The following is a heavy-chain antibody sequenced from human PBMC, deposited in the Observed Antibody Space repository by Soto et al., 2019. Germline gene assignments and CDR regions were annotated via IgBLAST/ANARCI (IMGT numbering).Heavy chain of an antibody. J-gene: IGHJ6*02. Sequence: SVKVSCKASGGTFSSYAISWVGQAPGQGLEWMGGIIPIFGTENYAKKLQGRVTITADESTSTAYMEMSSLRSEETAVYYCARDKGGVVVTAAINGMEVWGQGTTVTVSS. CDR2: IIPIFGTE. CDR1: GGTFSSYA. D-gene: IGHD2-2*01. V-gene: IGHV1-69*13. CDR3: ARDKGGVVVTAAINGMEV.